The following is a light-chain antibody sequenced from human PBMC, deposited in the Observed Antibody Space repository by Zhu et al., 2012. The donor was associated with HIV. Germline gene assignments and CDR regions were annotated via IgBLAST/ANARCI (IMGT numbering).Light chain of an antibody. Sequence: EIVLTQSPGTLSLSPGDTATLSCRASQSVSSSDLAWFQQRPGQAPRLLIYGASSRATDIPDRFSGSGSGTDFTLTTSRLEPEDFAVYYCRHYGTSPPLTFGGGTKVEIK. J-gene: IGKJ4*01. V-gene: IGKV3-20*01. CDR3: RHYGTSPPLT. CDR1: QSVSSSD. CDR2: GAS.